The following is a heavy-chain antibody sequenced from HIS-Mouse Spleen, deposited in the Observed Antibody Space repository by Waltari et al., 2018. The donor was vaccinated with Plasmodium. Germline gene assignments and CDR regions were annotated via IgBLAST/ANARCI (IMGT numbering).Heavy chain of an antibody. CDR3: ASSWYWYFDR. CDR2: IKKDGSEK. Sequence: EVQLVESGGGLVQPGGSLRLSCAASDDPFSSSWMSWVRRAQGKGLEWVDNIKKDGSEKYYVDAGKGRFTISRDNAKNSLYLQMNSLRAEDTAVYYCASSWYWYFDRWGRGTLVTVSS. V-gene: IGHV3-7*01. CDR1: DDPFSSSW. D-gene: IGHD6-13*01. J-gene: IGHJ2*01.